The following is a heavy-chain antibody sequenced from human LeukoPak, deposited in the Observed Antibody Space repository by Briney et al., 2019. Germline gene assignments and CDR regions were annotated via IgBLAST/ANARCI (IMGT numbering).Heavy chain of an antibody. CDR2: IYYSGST. J-gene: IGHJ2*01. CDR3: VRVAPDDYGDYGPHWYFDL. D-gene: IGHD4-17*01. CDR1: GGSISSGDYY. Sequence: PSETLSLTCTVSGGSISSGDYYWSWIRQPPGKGLEWIGYIYYSGSTYYNPSLKSRVTISVDTSKNQFSLKLSSVTAADTAVYYCVRVAPDDYGDYGPHWYFDLWGRGTLVTVSS. V-gene: IGHV4-30-4*01.